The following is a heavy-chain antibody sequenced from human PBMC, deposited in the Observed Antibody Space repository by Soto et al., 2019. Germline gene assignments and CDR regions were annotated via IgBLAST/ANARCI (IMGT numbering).Heavy chain of an antibody. D-gene: IGHD3-10*01. CDR2: ISWNSGSI. CDR3: GKDGYYGSGSYYGLD. V-gene: IGHV3-9*01. CDR1: GFTFDDYA. Sequence: EVQLVESGGGLVQPGRSLRLSCAASGFTFDDYAMHWVRQAPGKGLEWVSGISWNSGSIGYADSVKGRFTISRDNAKNSLYLKMNSLRAEDTALYYCGKDGYYGSGSYYGLDWGQGTLVTVSS. J-gene: IGHJ4*02.